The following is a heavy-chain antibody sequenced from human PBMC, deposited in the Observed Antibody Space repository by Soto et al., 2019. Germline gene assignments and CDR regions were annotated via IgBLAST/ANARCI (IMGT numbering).Heavy chain of an antibody. V-gene: IGHV1-69*01. J-gene: IGHJ4*02. CDR1: GGTFSSYA. CDR3: ARGSYDSSGYYPRIRNFDY. D-gene: IGHD3-22*01. CDR2: IIPIFGTA. Sequence: QVQLVQSGAEVKKPGSSVKVSCKASGGTFSSYAISWVRQAPGQGLEWMGGIIPIFGTANYAQKFQGRVTITADESTSTAYMELSSLRSEDTAVYYCARGSYDSSGYYPRIRNFDYWGQGTLVTVSS.